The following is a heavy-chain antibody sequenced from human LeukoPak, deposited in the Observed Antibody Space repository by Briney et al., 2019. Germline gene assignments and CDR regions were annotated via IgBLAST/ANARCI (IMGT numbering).Heavy chain of an antibody. CDR3: ARLASGGNSVDDY. D-gene: IGHD4-23*01. J-gene: IGHJ4*02. V-gene: IGHV4-39*01. CDR2: IYYSGTT. Sequence: PSETLFLTCTVSGGSISSSSYYWGWIRQPPGKGLEWIANIYYSGTTFYNPSLKSRVTISVDTSKNQFSLKLSSLTAADTAVYYCARLASGGNSVDDYWGQGTLVTVSS. CDR1: GGSISSSSYY.